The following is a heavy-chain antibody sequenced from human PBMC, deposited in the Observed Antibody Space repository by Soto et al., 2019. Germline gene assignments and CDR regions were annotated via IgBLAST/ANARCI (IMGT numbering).Heavy chain of an antibody. Sequence: GASVKVSCKASGYTFIRYAMNWVRQAPGQRLEWMGWINAGNGNTKYSQKFQGRVTITRDTSARTAYMELSSLRSEDTAVYYRASHSLLAPEPDGMDVWGQGTTVTVSS. CDR3: ASHSLLAPEPDGMDV. V-gene: IGHV1-3*01. J-gene: IGHJ6*02. CDR2: INAGNGNT. CDR1: GYTFIRYA. D-gene: IGHD3-3*02.